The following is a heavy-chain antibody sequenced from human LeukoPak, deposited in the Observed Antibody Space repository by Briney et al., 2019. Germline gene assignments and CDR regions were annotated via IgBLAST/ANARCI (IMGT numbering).Heavy chain of an antibody. J-gene: IGHJ3*02. CDR3: ATQTYYCDSSGFVDI. CDR1: GGSFSGYY. CDR2: INHSGST. D-gene: IGHD3-22*01. Sequence: PSETLSLTCAVYGGSFSGYYWSWIRQPPGKGLEWIGEINHSGSTNYNPSLKSRVTISVDTSKNQFSLRLSSVTAADTAVYYCATQTYYCDSSGFVDIWGQGTMVTVSS. V-gene: IGHV4-34*01.